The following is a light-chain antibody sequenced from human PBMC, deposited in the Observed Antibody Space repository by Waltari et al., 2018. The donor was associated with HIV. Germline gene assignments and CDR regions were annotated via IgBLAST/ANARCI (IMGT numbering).Light chain of an antibody. CDR3: QSVDSSGSIWV. CDR2: KDS. J-gene: IGLJ3*02. CDR1: AVPTQY. V-gene: IGLV3-25*03. Sequence: SYELTQPPSVSVSPGQTATITSSGHAVPTQYAYWYQQKPGQAPVLVIYKDSERPSGIPERFSGSSSGTTVTLTISGVQAEDEADYHCQSVDSSGSIWVFGGGTKLTVL.